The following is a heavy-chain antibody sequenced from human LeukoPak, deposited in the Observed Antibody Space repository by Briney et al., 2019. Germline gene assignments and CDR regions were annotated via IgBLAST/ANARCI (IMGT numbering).Heavy chain of an antibody. CDR2: IRGSGET. CDR3: AKANWVSNADAVW. CDR1: GFSFSNYA. D-gene: IGHD1-1*01. V-gene: IGHV3-23*01. Sequence: PGGSLRLSRAASGFSFSNYAMSWVRQAPARGPEWVSSIRGSGETFYADSVKGRFTLSRDDSRNTVYLQLNNLRVEDTAIYYCAKANWVSNADAVWWGQGTQVTVSS. J-gene: IGHJ4*02.